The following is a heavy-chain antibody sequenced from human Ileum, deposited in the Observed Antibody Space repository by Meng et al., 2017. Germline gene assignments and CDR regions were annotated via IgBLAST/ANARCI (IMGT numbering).Heavy chain of an antibody. CDR2: IYHSGVT. Sequence: QGPPAESGPGLVKPSPALSPTRPCFRGFNRRWHFFLYLNRQHPEKGLEWIGYIYHSGVTYYSPSLKSRLTISVDTSKNQFSLKLSSVTAADTAIYYCARGVVTYYDSSTLTWFDPWGQGALVTVSS. CDR3: ARGVVTYYDSSTLTWFDP. CDR1: GFNRRWHFF. D-gene: IGHD3-22*01. V-gene: IGHV4-31*03. J-gene: IGHJ5*02.